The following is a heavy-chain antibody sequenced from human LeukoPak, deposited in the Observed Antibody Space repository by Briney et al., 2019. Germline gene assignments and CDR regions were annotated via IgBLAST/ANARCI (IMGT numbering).Heavy chain of an antibody. Sequence: PGGSLRLSCAASGSTFSSYAMYWVRRAPGKGLEYVSAISTNGGSTYYANSVKGRFTISRDNSKNTLYLQMGSLRAEDMGVYYCAGGSSWYRGIDYWGQGTLVTVSS. J-gene: IGHJ4*02. CDR3: AGGSSWYRGIDY. D-gene: IGHD6-13*01. V-gene: IGHV3-64*01. CDR2: ISTNGGST. CDR1: GSTFSSYA.